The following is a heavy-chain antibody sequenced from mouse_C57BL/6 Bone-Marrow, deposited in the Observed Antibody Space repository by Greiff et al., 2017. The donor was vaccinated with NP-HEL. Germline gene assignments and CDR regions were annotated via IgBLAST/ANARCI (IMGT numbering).Heavy chain of an antibody. CDR1: GFNIKDDY. CDR3: TTNGVAWFAY. J-gene: IGHJ3*01. D-gene: IGHD1-1*02. Sequence: EVQLQQSGAELVRPGASVKLSCTASGFNIKDDYMHWVKQRPEQGLEWIGWIDPENGDTEYAPKFQGKATITADTSSNTAYLQLSSLTSEDTAVYYCTTNGVAWFAYWGQGTLVTVSA. V-gene: IGHV14-4*01. CDR2: IDPENGDT.